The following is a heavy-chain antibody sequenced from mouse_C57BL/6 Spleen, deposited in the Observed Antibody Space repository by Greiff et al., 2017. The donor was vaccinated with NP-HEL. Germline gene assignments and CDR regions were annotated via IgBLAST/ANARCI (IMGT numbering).Heavy chain of an antibody. D-gene: IGHD1-1*01. J-gene: IGHJ2*01. CDR2: INPSTGGT. Sequence: EVQLQQSGPELVKPGASVKISCKASGYSFTGYYMNWVKQSPEKSLEWIGEINPSTGGTTYNQKFKAKATLTVDKSSSTAYMQLKSLTSEDSAVYYCARSGYYGLYYFDYWGQGTTLTVSS. CDR1: GYSFTGYY. CDR3: ARSGYYGLYYFDY. V-gene: IGHV1-42*01.